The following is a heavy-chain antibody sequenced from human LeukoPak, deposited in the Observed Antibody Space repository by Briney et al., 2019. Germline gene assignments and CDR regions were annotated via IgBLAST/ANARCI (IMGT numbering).Heavy chain of an antibody. D-gene: IGHD2-8*01. CDR1: GFMFSDYF. CDR2: LSSNSKYT. J-gene: IGHJ4*02. CDR3: ARDNGNKYYFDY. Sequence: PGPSLRLSCAASGFMFSDYFMSWISQAPGKELEWISYLSSNSKYTKYADSVKGRFTISRDNAKKSLYLQMNSLRAEDTAVYYCARDNGNKYYFDYWGQGTLVSVPP. V-gene: IGHV3-11*05.